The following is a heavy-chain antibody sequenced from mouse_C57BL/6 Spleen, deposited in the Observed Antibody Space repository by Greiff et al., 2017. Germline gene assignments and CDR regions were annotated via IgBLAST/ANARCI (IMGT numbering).Heavy chain of an antibody. CDR3: ARQENGYYGFDY. J-gene: IGHJ2*01. Sequence: EVKLMESGGDLVKPGGSLKLSCAASGFTFSSYGMSWVRQTPDKRLEWVATISSGGSYTYYPDSVKGRFTISRDNAKNTLYLQMSSLKSEDTAMNYCARQENGYYGFDYWGQGTTLTVSS. CDR2: ISSGGSYT. CDR1: GFTFSSYG. V-gene: IGHV5-6*01. D-gene: IGHD2-3*01.